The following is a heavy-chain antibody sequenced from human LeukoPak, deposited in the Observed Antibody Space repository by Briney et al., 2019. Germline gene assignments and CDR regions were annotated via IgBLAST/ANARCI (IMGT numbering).Heavy chain of an antibody. CDR1: GYTFTSYD. CDR3: ASPQRYCSSTSCSPYYYYGMDV. D-gene: IGHD2-2*01. J-gene: IGHJ6*02. V-gene: IGHV1-8*01. Sequence: ASVKVSCKASGYTFTSYDINWVRQATGQGLEWMGWMNPNSGNTGYAQKFQGRVTMTRNTSISTAYMELSSLRSEDTAVYYCASPQRYCSSTSCSPYYYYGMDVWGQGTTVTVSS. CDR2: MNPNSGNT.